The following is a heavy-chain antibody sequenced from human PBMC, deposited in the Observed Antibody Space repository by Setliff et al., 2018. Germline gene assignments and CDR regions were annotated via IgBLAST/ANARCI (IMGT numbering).Heavy chain of an antibody. J-gene: IGHJ3*02. V-gene: IGHV4-4*07. CDR3: ARGPGAATGEGFDI. Sequence: SETLSLTCTVSGGSISGYYWTWIRQPARKGLEWIGRMYGNSNYNPSLKSRVTMSIDTSKNKFSLKLSSVTAADTAVYYCARGPGAATGEGFDIWGQGTMVTVSS. CDR2: MYGNS. D-gene: IGHD7-27*01. CDR1: GGSISGYY.